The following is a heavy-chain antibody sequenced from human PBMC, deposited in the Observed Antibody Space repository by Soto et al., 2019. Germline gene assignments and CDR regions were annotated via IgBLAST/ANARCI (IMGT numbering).Heavy chain of an antibody. Sequence: ASVKVSCKASNYTLTRYGISWVRQAPGQGLEWMGWISAYNGNTNYAQKLQGRVTMTTDTSTSTAYMELRSLRSDDTAVYYCAREGAAARIDYWGQGTLVTVSS. V-gene: IGHV1-18*01. CDR1: NYTLTRYG. D-gene: IGHD6-13*01. J-gene: IGHJ4*02. CDR2: ISAYNGNT. CDR3: AREGAAARIDY.